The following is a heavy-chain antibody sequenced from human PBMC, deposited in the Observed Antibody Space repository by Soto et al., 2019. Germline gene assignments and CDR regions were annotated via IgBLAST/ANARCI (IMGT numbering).Heavy chain of an antibody. V-gene: IGHV3-23*01. CDR2: ISDTSIDT. D-gene: IGHD4-17*01. CDR3: ANTAATQFGDFVFDR. Sequence: GGSLTLSCVVSRYTFGGYPMNWVRQAPREGLEGVSGISDTSIDTYYADSVKSRFTISRDNSQSKLFLHMSSLRAEDTALYYCANTAATQFGDFVFDRWGQGTLVTVSS. J-gene: IGHJ5*02. CDR1: RYTFGGYP.